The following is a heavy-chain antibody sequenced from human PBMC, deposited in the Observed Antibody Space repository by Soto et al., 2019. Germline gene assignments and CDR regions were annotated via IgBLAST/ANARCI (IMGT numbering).Heavy chain of an antibody. CDR3: ARDFRYSCSSMAYHYYVMAV. J-gene: IGHJ6*02. CDR2: INAGNGNT. CDR1: GYTFTSYA. V-gene: IGHV1-3*01. D-gene: IGHD6-6*01. Sequence: GASVKVSCKASGYTFTSYAMHWVRQAPGQRHEWMEWINAGNGNTKYSQKFQGRVTITRDTSASTAYMELSSLRSEDTAVYYCARDFRYSCSSMAYHYYVMAVLGQVSTVTVSS.